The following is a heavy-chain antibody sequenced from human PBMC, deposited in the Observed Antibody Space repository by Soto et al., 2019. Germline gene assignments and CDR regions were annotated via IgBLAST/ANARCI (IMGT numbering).Heavy chain of an antibody. CDR3: ARISRYCSGGDCHA. D-gene: IGHD2-15*01. CDR2: ISYDGSNT. V-gene: IGHV3-30*03. Sequence: VGSLRVSCAAAGVSFNSYDMHWARQDPGKEPEWVAIISYDGSNTYYSDSVRGRFTISRDNSKDTLYLQMHSLRSEDTAIYYCARISRYCSGGDCHAWGQGTQVTVSS. CDR1: GVSFNSYD. J-gene: IGHJ5*02.